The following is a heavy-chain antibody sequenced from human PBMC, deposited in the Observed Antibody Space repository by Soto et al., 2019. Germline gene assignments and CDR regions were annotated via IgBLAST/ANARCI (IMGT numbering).Heavy chain of an antibody. Sequence: QVQLQESGPGLVKPSQTLSLTCTVSGGSISSGGYYWSGIRQHPGKGLEWIGYIYYSGSTYYNPSLKSRVTISVDTSKNQFSLKLSSVTAADTAVYYCARDPMGGYAPEDAFDIWGQGTMVTVSS. D-gene: IGHD5-12*01. CDR1: GGSISSGGYY. V-gene: IGHV4-31*03. CDR2: IYYSGST. J-gene: IGHJ3*02. CDR3: ARDPMGGYAPEDAFDI.